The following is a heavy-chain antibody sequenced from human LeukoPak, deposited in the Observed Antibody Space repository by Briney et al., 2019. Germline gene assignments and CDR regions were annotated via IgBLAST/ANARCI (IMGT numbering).Heavy chain of an antibody. CDR3: AKSRGGSSNDAFDI. CDR2: ISWDSGSV. Sequence: GGSLRLSCAASGFTFDDYAMHWVRQVPGKGLEWVSAISWDSGSVGYADSVKGRFIISRDNAKKSLYLQMNSLRAEDKALYYCAKSRGGSSNDAFDIWGQGTMVTVSS. J-gene: IGHJ3*02. CDR1: GFTFDDYA. D-gene: IGHD1-26*01. V-gene: IGHV3-9*01.